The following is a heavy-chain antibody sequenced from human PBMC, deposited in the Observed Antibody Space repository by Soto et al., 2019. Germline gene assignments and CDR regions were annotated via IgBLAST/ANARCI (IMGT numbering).Heavy chain of an antibody. CDR1: GFSLTTRGVG. CDR2: IYWDDDK. V-gene: IGHV2-5*02. CDR3: AHIPNYYQYDWFDP. Sequence: QITLKESGPTLVKPTQTLTLTCTFSGFSLTTRGVGVGWIRQPPGKALECLALIYWDDDKRYSPSLQSRLSTXKXTXXTQVVQTMTNVDPVDTATYYCAHIPNYYQYDWFDPWGQGTLVSVSS. J-gene: IGHJ5*02. D-gene: IGHD3-16*01.